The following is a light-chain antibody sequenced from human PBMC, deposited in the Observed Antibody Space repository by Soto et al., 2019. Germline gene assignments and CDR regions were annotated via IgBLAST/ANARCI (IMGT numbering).Light chain of an antibody. J-gene: IGKJ2*01. Sequence: AIQMTQSPSSLSPSVGDSVTITXRASHDSTTDLPWYQQKPGXAPKXXXDAXSTLQTGGASRFSGSGSGTDFTLTISSLQPEYSADYYCLQDYNDTFTVGQGTKVEIK. CDR1: HDSTTD. CDR3: LQDYNDTFT. CDR2: AXS. V-gene: IGKV1-6*01.